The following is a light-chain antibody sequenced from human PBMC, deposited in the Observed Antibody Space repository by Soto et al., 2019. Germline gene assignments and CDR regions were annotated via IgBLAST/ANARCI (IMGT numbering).Light chain of an antibody. CDR2: GAS. Sequence: EIVLTQSPGTLSLSPGERATLSCRASQSVTSSYLAWYLQKPGQAPRLLIYGASSRATGIPDSFSGSGSGTDFTLTISRLEPEDFAVYYCQQYGRSPPFGGGTKVEIK. J-gene: IGKJ4*01. V-gene: IGKV3-20*01. CDR1: QSVTSSY. CDR3: QQYGRSPP.